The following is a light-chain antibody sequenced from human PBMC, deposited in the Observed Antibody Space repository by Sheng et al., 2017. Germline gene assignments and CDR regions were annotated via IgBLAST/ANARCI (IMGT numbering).Light chain of an antibody. Sequence: QSALTQPPSASGSLGQSVTISCTGTSSDVGAYNYVSWYQQHPGKVPKLIISEVSNRPSGVPDRFSGSKSGNTASLTVSGLQAEDEADYYCSSYTSISTLYVFGTGTKVTVL. J-gene: IGLJ1*01. CDR1: SSDVGAYNY. V-gene: IGLV2-8*01. CDR3: SSYTSISTLYV. CDR2: EVS.